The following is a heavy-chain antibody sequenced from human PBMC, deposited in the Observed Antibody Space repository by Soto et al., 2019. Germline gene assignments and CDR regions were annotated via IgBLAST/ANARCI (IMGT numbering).Heavy chain of an antibody. CDR2: IIPMFGTT. V-gene: IGHV1-69*12. CDR1: GGTFSSYA. D-gene: IGHD1-26*01. J-gene: IGHJ4*02. Sequence: QVQLVQSGAVVKKPGSSVKVSCKASGGTFSSYAMNWVRQAPGPGLEWMGGIIPMFGTTTYAQKFQGRVTITADESTSTVYMELTGLTSDDTAVYYCGRAAAGMGATFDYWGQGTLVTVSS. CDR3: GRAAAGMGATFDY.